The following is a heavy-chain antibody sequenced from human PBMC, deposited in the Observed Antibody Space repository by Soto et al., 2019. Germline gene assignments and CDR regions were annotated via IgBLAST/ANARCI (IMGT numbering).Heavy chain of an antibody. Sequence: GGSLRLSCAASGFTFSSYAMSWVRQAPGKGLEWVSAISGSGGSTYYADSVKGRLTISRDNSKNTLYLKMNSLRAEDTAVYYCAKVPDYDYIWGSYRSNYFDYWGQGTLVTVSS. CDR3: AKVPDYDYIWGSYRSNYFDY. CDR2: ISGSGGST. CDR1: GFTFSSYA. V-gene: IGHV3-23*01. J-gene: IGHJ4*02. D-gene: IGHD3-16*02.